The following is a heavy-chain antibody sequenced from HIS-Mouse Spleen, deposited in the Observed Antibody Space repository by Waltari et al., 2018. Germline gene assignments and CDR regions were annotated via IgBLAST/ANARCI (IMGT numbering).Heavy chain of an antibody. CDR1: GGSISSSSYY. D-gene: IGHD6-13*01. CDR2: IYYSGST. CDR3: AREIPYSSSWYDWYFDL. Sequence: QLQLQESAPGLVKPSETLSLTCTVSGGSISSSSYYWCWIRQPPGKGLEWIGSIYYSGSTYYNPSLKSRVTISVDTSKNQFSLKLSSVTAADTAVYYCAREIPYSSSWYDWYFDLWGRGTLVTVSS. J-gene: IGHJ2*01. V-gene: IGHV4-39*07.